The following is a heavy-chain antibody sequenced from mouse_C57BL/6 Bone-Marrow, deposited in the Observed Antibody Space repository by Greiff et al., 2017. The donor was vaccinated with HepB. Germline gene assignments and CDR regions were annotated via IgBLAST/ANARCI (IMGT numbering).Heavy chain of an antibody. CDR2: IYPRSGNT. V-gene: IGHV1-81*01. CDR3: ARDSYYWYCDV. J-gene: IGHJ1*03. Sequence: QVQLKQSGAELARPGASVKLSCKASGYTFTSYGISWVKQRTGQGLEWIGEIYPRSGNTYYNEKFKGKATLTADKSSSTAYMELRSLTSEDSAVYFYARDSYYWYCDVWGTGPTVTVSS. CDR1: GYTFTSYG. D-gene: IGHD2-12*01.